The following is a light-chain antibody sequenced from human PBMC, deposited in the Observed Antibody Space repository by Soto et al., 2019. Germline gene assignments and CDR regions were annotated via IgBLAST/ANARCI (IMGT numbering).Light chain of an antibody. J-gene: IGKJ4*01. CDR3: QQYDNWPPLT. CDR2: GAS. V-gene: IGKV3-15*01. Sequence: ELGISRSPPTLPLSPGERATPSCRAIQSVSSNLDWYQQKPGQAPRLLIYGASTRATGVPARFSGSGSGTEFTLTISTLQSEDFAVYYCQQYDNWPPLTFGGGTKVDIK. CDR1: QSVSSN.